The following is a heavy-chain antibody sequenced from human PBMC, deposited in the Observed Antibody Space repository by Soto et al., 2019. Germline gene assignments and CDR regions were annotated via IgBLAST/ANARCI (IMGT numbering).Heavy chain of an antibody. CDR2: IYSTENT. J-gene: IGHJ4*02. CDR3: ARSSTSANYFDY. D-gene: IGHD2-2*01. V-gene: IGHV4-39*07. CDR1: GGYVSSNSYS. Sequence: SETLSLTCTVSGGYVSSNSYSWGWIRQSPGKGLEWIGTIYSTENTYYHPSLLSRVTISVDTSMNEFSLKLSSVTAADTAVYYCARSSTSANYFDYWGQGTLVTVSS.